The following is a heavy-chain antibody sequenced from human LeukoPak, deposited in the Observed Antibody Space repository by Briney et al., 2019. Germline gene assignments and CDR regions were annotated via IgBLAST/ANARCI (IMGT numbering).Heavy chain of an antibody. CDR1: GFTFKTYW. CDR2: VNREGTTT. J-gene: IGHJ4*02. D-gene: IGHD2-2*03. Sequence: PGGSLRLSCAASGFTFKTYWMHWVRQAPGKGLVWVARVNREGTTTAYADSVKGRFIISRDNSKSTLYLQMNNLRAEDTAVYYCARDSDWILFDYWGQGTPVTVPS. CDR3: ARDSDWILFDY. V-gene: IGHV3-74*03.